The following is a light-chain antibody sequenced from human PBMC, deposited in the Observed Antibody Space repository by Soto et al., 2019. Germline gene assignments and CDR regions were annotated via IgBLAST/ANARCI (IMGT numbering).Light chain of an antibody. J-gene: IGKJ1*01. CDR3: QKYDNVPT. CDR2: AAS. CDR1: QGISNS. Sequence: DNQVTQSPSSLSASVGDRVTITCRASQGISNSLAWYQQRPGKVPRLLIHAASTLQSGVPSRFSGSGSGTYFTLTISSLQPEDVAVYYCQKYDNVPTFGQGTKVDIK. V-gene: IGKV1-27*01.